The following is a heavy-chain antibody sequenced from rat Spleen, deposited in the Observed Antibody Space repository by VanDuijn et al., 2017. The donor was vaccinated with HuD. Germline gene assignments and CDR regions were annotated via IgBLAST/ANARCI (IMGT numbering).Heavy chain of an antibody. CDR1: GFTFSKYD. CDR2: ISSGGGNT. Sequence: EVQLVESGGGLVQPGRSLKLSCAVSGFTFSKYDMAWVRQAPTRGLEWVASISSGGGNTYYRDSVKGRFTISRDNAKNTLYLQIDSLRSEDTATYYCTRGGNYDFDYWGLGVMVTVSS. V-gene: IGHV5S13*01. D-gene: IGHD1-10*01. J-gene: IGHJ2*01. CDR3: TRGGNYDFDY.